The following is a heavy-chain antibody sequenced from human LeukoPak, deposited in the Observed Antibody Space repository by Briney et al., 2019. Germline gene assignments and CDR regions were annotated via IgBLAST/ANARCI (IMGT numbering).Heavy chain of an antibody. CDR2: ISSSGSYT. J-gene: IGHJ4*02. V-gene: IGHV3-11*06. CDR1: GFTFSDYY. Sequence: PGGSLRHSCAASGFTFSDYYMSWIRQAPGKGLEWVSYISSSGSYTNYADSVKGRFTISRDNAKNSLYLQMNSLRAEDTAVYYCARDGWSVQHPHGYWGQGTLVTVSS. D-gene: IGHD2-15*01. CDR3: ARDGWSVQHPHGY.